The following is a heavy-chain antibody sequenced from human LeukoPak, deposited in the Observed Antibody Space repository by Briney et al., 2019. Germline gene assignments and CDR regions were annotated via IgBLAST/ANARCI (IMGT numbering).Heavy chain of an antibody. Sequence: SQTLSLTCATSGDSVSSNSAAWNWIRQSPSRGLEWLGRTYYRSKWYNDYAVSVKSRITINPDTSKNQFSLQLNSVTPEDTAVYYCAREWGLVGATTDWYFDLWGRGTLVTVSS. CDR1: GDSVSSNSAA. J-gene: IGHJ2*01. D-gene: IGHD1-26*01. CDR2: TYYRSKWYN. CDR3: AREWGLVGATTDWYFDL. V-gene: IGHV6-1*01.